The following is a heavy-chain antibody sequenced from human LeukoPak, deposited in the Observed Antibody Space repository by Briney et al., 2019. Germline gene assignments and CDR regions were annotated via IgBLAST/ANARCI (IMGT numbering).Heavy chain of an antibody. CDR2: ISAYNGNT. CDR3: ARGGEESGQVVPAAVDFGY. D-gene: IGHD2-2*01. CDR1: GYTFTSYG. Sequence: GASVKVSCKASGYTFTSYGISWVRQAPGQGLEWMGWISAYNGNTNYAQKLQGRVTMATDTSTSTAYMELRSLRSDDTAVYYCARGGEESGQVVPAAVDFGYWGQGTLVTVSS. J-gene: IGHJ4*02. V-gene: IGHV1-18*01.